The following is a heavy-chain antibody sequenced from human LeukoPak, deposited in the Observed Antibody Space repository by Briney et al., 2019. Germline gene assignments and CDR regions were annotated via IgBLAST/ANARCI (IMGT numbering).Heavy chain of an antibody. D-gene: IGHD3-10*01. V-gene: IGHV3-23*01. CDR3: AKSPRRSGSYYDY. CDR1: GFTFSSYA. J-gene: IGHJ4*02. Sequence: GGSLRLSCTASGFTFSSYAMSWVRQAPGKGLEWVSDTNANSGTIYYAYPVKGRFTISRDNSKNTLYLQMNSLRADDTAVYYCAKSPRRSGSYYDYWGQGTLVTVSS. CDR2: TNANSGTI.